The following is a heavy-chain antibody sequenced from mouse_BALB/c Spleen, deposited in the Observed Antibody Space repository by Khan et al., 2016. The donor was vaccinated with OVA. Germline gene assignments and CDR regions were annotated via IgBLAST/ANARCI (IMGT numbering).Heavy chain of an antibody. V-gene: IGHV1S41*01. J-gene: IGHJ4*01. CDR2: ISPGSGSD. CDR1: GYTFTSYW. D-gene: IGHD1-1*01. CDR3: AGANYCGRSLCSMDY. Sequence: DLVKPGASVRLSCKASGYTFTSYWVHWIKQRPGQGLEWIGQISPGSGSDYYNEMFKGRATLTVDTSSTTAYIQLSSLASEDSAVXFCAGANYCGRSLCSMDYWGQGTSVTVSS.